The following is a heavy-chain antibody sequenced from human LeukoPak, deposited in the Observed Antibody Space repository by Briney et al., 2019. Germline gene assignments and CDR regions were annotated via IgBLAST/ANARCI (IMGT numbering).Heavy chain of an antibody. CDR2: NYWDDDN. Sequence: SAVTLSKPTETYTLTCTYSDWSLITRGQGLGWIRRGQGKPRGRLDLNYWDDDNSYSPSLKSRLTITKNTSKSQVVLTMTNMDPVDTATYYCAHSGCSGGSCWYYFDYWGQGTLVTVSS. D-gene: IGHD2-15*01. CDR3: AHSGCSGGSCWYYFDY. J-gene: IGHJ4*02. CDR1: DWSLITRGQG. V-gene: IGHV2-5*02.